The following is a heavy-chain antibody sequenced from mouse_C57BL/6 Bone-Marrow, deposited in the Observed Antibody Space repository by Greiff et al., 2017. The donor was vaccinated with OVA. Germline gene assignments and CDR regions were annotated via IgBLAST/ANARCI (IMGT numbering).Heavy chain of an antibody. V-gene: IGHV1-18*01. CDR3: ARRRFDYYAMDY. Sequence: EVKLVESGPELVKPGASVKIPCKASGYTFTDYNMDWVKQSHGKSLEWIGDINPNNGGTIYNQKFKGKATLTVDKSSSTAYMELRSLTSEDTAVYYCARRRFDYYAMDYWGQGTSVTVSS. J-gene: IGHJ4*01. CDR2: INPNNGGT. CDR1: GYTFTDYN.